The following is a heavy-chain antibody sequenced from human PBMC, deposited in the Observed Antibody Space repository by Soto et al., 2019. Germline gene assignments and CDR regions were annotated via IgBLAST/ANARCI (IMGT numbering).Heavy chain of an antibody. J-gene: IGHJ6*02. V-gene: IGHV1-2*04. CDR2: INPNSGGT. Sequence: ASVKVSCKASGYTFTGYYMHWVRQAPGQGLEWMGWINPNSGGTNYAQKFQGWVTMTRDTSISTAYMELSRLRSDDTAVYYCAVIGAIAAAVRTSPSSYYYYGMDVWGQGTTVPVSS. D-gene: IGHD6-13*01. CDR3: AVIGAIAAAVRTSPSSYYYYGMDV. CDR1: GYTFTGYY.